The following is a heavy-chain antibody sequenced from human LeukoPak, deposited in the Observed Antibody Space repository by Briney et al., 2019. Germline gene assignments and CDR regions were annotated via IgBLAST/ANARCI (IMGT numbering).Heavy chain of an antibody. CDR3: VRDLVDPIVDVTAVLGGYGMDV. Sequence: PGGSLRLSCAAPGFTFSSYSLNWVRQAPGKGLEWVSCISASGSDFYYADSVKGRFTISRDNAKNSLYLQMNSLRAEDTAVYYCVRDLVDPIVDVTAVLGGYGMDVWGQGTTVTVSS. CDR1: GFTFSSYS. V-gene: IGHV3-21*01. D-gene: IGHD2-21*02. J-gene: IGHJ6*02. CDR2: ISASGSDF.